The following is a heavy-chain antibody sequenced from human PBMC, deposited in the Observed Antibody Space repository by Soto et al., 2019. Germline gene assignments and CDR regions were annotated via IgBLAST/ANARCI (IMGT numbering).Heavy chain of an antibody. J-gene: IGHJ4*02. Sequence: EVQLVESGGGLVQPGGSLRLSCAASGFTFSSYWMHWVRQAPGKGLAWVSRINSDGSSTSYADSVKGRFTISRDNAKNTLYLQMNSLRAEDTAVYYCARTGDLSGADYGDYWGQGTLVTVSS. CDR2: INSDGSST. CDR1: GFTFSSYW. CDR3: ARTGDLSGADYGDY. D-gene: IGHD7-27*01. V-gene: IGHV3-74*01.